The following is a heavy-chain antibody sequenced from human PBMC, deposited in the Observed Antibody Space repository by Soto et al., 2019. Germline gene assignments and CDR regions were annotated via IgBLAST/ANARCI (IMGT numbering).Heavy chain of an antibody. D-gene: IGHD2-15*01. J-gene: IGHJ4*02. V-gene: IGHV3-30*04. CDR2: ISYDGSNK. CDR1: GFTFSSYA. CDR3: AKDPLLS. Sequence: GGSLRLSCAASGFTFSSYAMHWVRQAPGKGLEWVAVISYDGSNKYYADSVKGRFTISRDNSKNTLYLQMNSLRAEDTAVYYCAKDPLLSWGQGTLVTVSS.